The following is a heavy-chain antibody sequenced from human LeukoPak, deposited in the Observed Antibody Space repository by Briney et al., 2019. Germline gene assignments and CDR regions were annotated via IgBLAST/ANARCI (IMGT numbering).Heavy chain of an antibody. D-gene: IGHD2-15*01. CDR3: ARRLDSSRFGP. J-gene: IGHJ5*02. Sequence: SETLSLTCTVSGYSISSGYYWGWIRQPPGKGLEWIGTIYNSGSTYYNPSLKSRVTISVDTSKNQFSLKLRSVTAADTAVYYCARRLDSSRFGPWGQGALVTVSS. V-gene: IGHV4-38-2*02. CDR1: GYSISSGYY. CDR2: IYNSGST.